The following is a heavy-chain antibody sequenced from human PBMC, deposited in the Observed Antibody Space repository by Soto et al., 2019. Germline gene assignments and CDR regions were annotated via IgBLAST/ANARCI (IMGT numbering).Heavy chain of an antibody. J-gene: IGHJ6*02. CDR3: EXXXXXXXXXXXSGYYYYYGMDV. V-gene: IGHV1-18*01. Sequence: VXVSCEASGGTFSSYAISWVRQAPGQGLEWMGWISAYNGNTNYAQKLQGRVTMTTDTSTSTAYMELSSLRSEDTAVYYCEXXXXXXXXXXXSGYYYYYGMDVWGQGTTVTVSS. CDR1: GGTFSSYA. D-gene: IGHD3-10*01. CDR2: ISAYNGNT.